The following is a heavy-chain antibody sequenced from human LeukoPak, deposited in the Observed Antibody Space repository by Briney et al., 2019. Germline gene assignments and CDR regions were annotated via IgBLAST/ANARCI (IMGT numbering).Heavy chain of an antibody. V-gene: IGHV4-38-2*02. CDR3: ARGPLGYGYNWFDP. Sequence: SETLSLTCTVSGYSISNGYFWGWIRQPPGKGLECIGTIYHSGSIYYNPSLKGRVTISVDTSKNQFSLKLNSLTAADTAVYYCARGPLGYGYNWFDPWGQGTLVTVSS. J-gene: IGHJ5*02. D-gene: IGHD5-12*01. CDR1: GYSISNGYF. CDR2: IYHSGSI.